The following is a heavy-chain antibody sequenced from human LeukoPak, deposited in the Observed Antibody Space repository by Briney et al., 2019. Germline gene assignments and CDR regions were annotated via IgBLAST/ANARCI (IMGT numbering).Heavy chain of an antibody. CDR2: IYYSGST. V-gene: IGHV4-59*12. CDR3: ARDKSITMVRGVISYGMDV. D-gene: IGHD3-10*01. J-gene: IGHJ6*02. Sequence: SETLSLTCTVSGGSISSYYWSWIRQPPGKGLEWIGYIYYSGSTYYNPSLKSRVTISVDTSKNQFSLKLSSVTAADTAVYYCARDKSITMVRGVISYGMDVWGQGTTVTVSS. CDR1: GGSISSYY.